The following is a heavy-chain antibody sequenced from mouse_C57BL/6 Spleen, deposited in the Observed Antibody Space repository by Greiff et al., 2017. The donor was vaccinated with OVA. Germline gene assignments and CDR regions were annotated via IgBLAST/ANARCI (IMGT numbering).Heavy chain of an antibody. D-gene: IGHD4-1*02. V-gene: IGHV2-2*01. CDR2: IWRGGST. CDR1: GFSLTSYG. J-gene: IGHJ3*01. CDR3: ARSTGTKGSWFAY. Sequence: QVQLQQSGPGLVQPSQSLSITCTVSGFSLTSYGVHWVRQSPGKGLEWLGVIWRGGSTDYNAAFISRLSISKDNSKSQVFFKMNSLQADDTAIYYCARSTGTKGSWFAYWGQGTLVTVSA.